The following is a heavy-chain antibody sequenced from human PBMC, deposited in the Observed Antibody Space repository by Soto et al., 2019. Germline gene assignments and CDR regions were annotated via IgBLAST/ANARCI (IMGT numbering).Heavy chain of an antibody. Sequence: GESLKISCKGSGYSFTSYWNSWVRQMPGKGLEWMGRIDPSDSYTNYSPSFQGHVTISADKSISTAYLQWSSLKASDTAMYYCARHVGIAAAVFYYGMDVWGQGTTVTVSS. D-gene: IGHD6-13*01. V-gene: IGHV5-10-1*01. CDR2: IDPSDSYT. J-gene: IGHJ6*02. CDR3: ARHVGIAAAVFYYGMDV. CDR1: GYSFTSYW.